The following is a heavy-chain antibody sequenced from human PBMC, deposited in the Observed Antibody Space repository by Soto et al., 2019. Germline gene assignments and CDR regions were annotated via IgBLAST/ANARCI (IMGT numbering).Heavy chain of an antibody. CDR1: GGTFSSYT. V-gene: IGHV1-69*02. CDR2: IIPILGIA. CDR3: ASLMSSGYDYGMDV. D-gene: IGHD3-10*01. Sequence: QVQLVQSGAEVKKPGSSVKVSCKASGGTFSSYTISWVRQAPGQGLEWMGRIIPILGIANYAQKFQGRVTITADKSTSTAYMELSSLRSEDTAVYYCASLMSSGYDYGMDVWGQGTTVTVS. J-gene: IGHJ6*02.